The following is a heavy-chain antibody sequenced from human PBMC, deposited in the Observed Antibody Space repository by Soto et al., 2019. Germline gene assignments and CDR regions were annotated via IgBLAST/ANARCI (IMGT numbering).Heavy chain of an antibody. CDR2: IYYSGST. Sequence: PSETLSLTCTVSGSSISSGGYYWSWIRQHPGKGLEWIGYIYYSGSTYYNPSLKSRVTISVDTSKNQFSLKLSSVTAADTAVYYCARDRRGFLDPWGQGTLVTVSS. J-gene: IGHJ5*02. V-gene: IGHV4-31*03. CDR3: ARDRRGFLDP. CDR1: GSSISSGGYY. D-gene: IGHD3-10*01.